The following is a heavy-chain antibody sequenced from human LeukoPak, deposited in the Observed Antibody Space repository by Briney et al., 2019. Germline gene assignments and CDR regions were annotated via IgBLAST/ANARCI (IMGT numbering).Heavy chain of an antibody. D-gene: IGHD7-27*01. J-gene: IGHJ4*02. CDR1: GDSISNNYL. CDR3: ARNSHPRRALGFDN. Sequence: SETQSLTCAVSGDSISNNYLWRWVRQFPGKGLEYIGEIYRTGRTNYNPSLKSRVTISVDTSKNQFSLKPSSVTAGDTAVYYCARNSHPRRALGFDNWGQGTLVTVSS. CDR2: IYRTGRT. V-gene: IGHV4-4*02.